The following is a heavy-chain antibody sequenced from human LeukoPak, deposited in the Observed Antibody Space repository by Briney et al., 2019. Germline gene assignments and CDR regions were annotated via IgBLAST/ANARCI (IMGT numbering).Heavy chain of an antibody. V-gene: IGHV4-34*01. CDR3: ASSWYVY. CDR2: INHSGST. J-gene: IGHJ4*02. Sequence: PSETLSLTCAVYGGSFSGYYWSWIRQPPGKGLEWIGEINHSGSTNYNPSLESRVTISVDTSKNQFSLKLSSVTAADTAVYYCASSWYVYWGQGTLVTVSS. CDR1: GGSFSGYY. D-gene: IGHD6-13*01.